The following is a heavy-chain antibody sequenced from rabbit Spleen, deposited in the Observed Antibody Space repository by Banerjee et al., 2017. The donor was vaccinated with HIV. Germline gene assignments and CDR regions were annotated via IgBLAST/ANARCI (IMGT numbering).Heavy chain of an antibody. V-gene: IGHV1S40*01. CDR1: GFSFSGSDY. CDR3: ARAIVPWLGLTRLDL. CDR2: IYPGSSGST. J-gene: IGHJ3*01. D-gene: IGHD4-1*01. Sequence: QSLEESGGDLVKPGASLTLTCTASGFSFSGSDYMCWVRQAPGKGLECGACIYPGSSGSTYYANWAKGRLTISSDNAQSTVDLKMTSLTAADTATYFCARAIVPWLGLTRLDLWGQGTLVTVS.